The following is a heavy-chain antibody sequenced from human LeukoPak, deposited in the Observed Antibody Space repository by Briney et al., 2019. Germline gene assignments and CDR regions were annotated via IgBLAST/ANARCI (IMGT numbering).Heavy chain of an antibody. CDR2: TNSAGSST. D-gene: IGHD1-26*01. J-gene: IGHJ4*02. Sequence: PGGSLRLSCAASGFTFSNYGMHWVRQGPGKGLEWVSRTNSAGSSTSYADSVKGRFTISPDNAKNTLYLQMNSLRAEDTAVYYCARGKLGAIEYWGQGTLVTVSS. CDR3: ARGKLGAIEY. CDR1: GFTFSNYG. V-gene: IGHV3-74*01.